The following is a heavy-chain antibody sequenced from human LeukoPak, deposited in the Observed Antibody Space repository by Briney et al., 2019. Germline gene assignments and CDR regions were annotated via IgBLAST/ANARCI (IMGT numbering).Heavy chain of an antibody. Sequence: GGSLRLSCAASGITFSNFGMHWVRQAPGKGLEWVAVIWYGGSNKHYADSVQGRFTISRDNSKNTVDLQMNSLRAEDTAVYYCAREGVPGDYYGMDVWGQGTTVTVSS. J-gene: IGHJ6*02. CDR2: IWYGGSNK. CDR3: AREGVPGDYYGMDV. CDR1: GITFSNFG. D-gene: IGHD3-10*01. V-gene: IGHV3-33*01.